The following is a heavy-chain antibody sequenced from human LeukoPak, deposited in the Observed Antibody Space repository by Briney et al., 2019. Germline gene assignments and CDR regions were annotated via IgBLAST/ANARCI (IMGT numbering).Heavy chain of an antibody. Sequence: GGSLRLSCAASGFTVSNSFMSWIRQAPGKGLEWVSVIYSDGTSYYADSVKARFSISRDNSKNSLYLQMNSLRVEDTAMYYCTKTGGPWDWGQGTLVTVSS. CDR1: GFTVSNSF. CDR3: TKTGGPWD. D-gene: IGHD7-27*01. J-gene: IGHJ4*02. V-gene: IGHV3-53*01. CDR2: IYSDGTS.